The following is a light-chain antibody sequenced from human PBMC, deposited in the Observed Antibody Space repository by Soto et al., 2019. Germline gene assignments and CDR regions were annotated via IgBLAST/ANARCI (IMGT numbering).Light chain of an antibody. Sequence: QSVRTQPASVSGSPGQSITISCTGTSSDVGGYNYVSWYQQHPGKAPKVMIYQVSHRPSGVSNRFSGSKSGNTASLTISGLQAEDEADYYCSSYTSSSTPYVFGTGTKVTVL. CDR3: SSYTSSSTPYV. V-gene: IGLV2-14*01. J-gene: IGLJ1*01. CDR1: SSDVGGYNY. CDR2: QVS.